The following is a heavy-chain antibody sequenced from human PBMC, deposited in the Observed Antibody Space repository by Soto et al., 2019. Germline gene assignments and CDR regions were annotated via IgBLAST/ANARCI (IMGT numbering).Heavy chain of an antibody. D-gene: IGHD3-9*01. CDR1: GFTFSSYA. V-gene: IGHV3-23*01. CDR2: IIGRGGST. CDR3: AKPGPSSLGSDILTGPDAFDI. J-gene: IGHJ3*02. Sequence: GGSLRLSCAASGFTFSSYAMSWVRQAPGKGLEWVSAIIGRGGSTYYADSVKGRFTISRDNSKNTLYLQMNSLRAEDTAVYYCAKPGPSSLGSDILTGPDAFDIWGQGTMVTVSS.